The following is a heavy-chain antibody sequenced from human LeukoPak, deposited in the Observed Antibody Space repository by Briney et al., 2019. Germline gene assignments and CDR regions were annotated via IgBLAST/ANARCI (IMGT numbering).Heavy chain of an antibody. CDR3: ASNWGSASDAFDV. Sequence: ASVKVSCKASGYTFTGYYMHWVRQAPGQGLEWMGWINPNMGGTNFPQKFQGRVTMSRDTSISTAYMELRRLRYDDTAVYYCASNWGSASDAFDVWGQGTMVTVSS. D-gene: IGHD7-27*01. J-gene: IGHJ3*01. V-gene: IGHV1-2*02. CDR1: GYTFTGYY. CDR2: INPNMGGT.